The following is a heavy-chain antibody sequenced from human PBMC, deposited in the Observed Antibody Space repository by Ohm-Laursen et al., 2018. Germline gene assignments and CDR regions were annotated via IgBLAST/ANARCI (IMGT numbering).Heavy chain of an antibody. V-gene: IGHV4-34*09. Sequence: SQTLSLTCVVYGGSFSGYYWNWIRQPPGKGLEWIGEINHSRSTKYNSSFKSRVTISVDTSKNQFSLKLSSVTAADTALYYCARDAPEARNEMDVWGQGIPVTVSS. CDR3: ARDAPEARNEMDV. D-gene: IGHD1-1*01. J-gene: IGHJ6*02. CDR2: INHSRST. CDR1: GGSFSGYY.